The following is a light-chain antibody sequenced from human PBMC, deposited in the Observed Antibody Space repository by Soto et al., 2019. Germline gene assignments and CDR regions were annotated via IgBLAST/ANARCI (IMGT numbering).Light chain of an antibody. V-gene: IGLV2-14*02. Sequence: QSVLTQPASVSGSPGQSITISCTGTSSDIGTDNLVSWYQQHPGKAPKLMIYDVSHRPSGVSRRLSGSKSDNTASLTISGLQTEDEADYYCSSYSTTSTHVVFGGGTKLTVL. CDR3: SSYSTTSTHVV. CDR1: SSDIGTDNL. J-gene: IGLJ2*01. CDR2: DVS.